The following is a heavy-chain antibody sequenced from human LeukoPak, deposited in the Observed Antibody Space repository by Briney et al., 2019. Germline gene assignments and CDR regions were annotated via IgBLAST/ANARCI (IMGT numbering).Heavy chain of an antibody. D-gene: IGHD1-26*01. CDR2: ISYDGSNK. CDR3: AKDKSGEFDY. CDR1: GFTFSSYG. Sequence: GGSLRLSCAASGFTFSSYGMHWVRQAPGKGLEWVAVISYDGSNKYYADSVKGRFTISRDNSKNTLYLQMNSLRAEDTAVYYCAKDKSGEFDYWGQGTLLTVSS. V-gene: IGHV3-30*18. J-gene: IGHJ4*02.